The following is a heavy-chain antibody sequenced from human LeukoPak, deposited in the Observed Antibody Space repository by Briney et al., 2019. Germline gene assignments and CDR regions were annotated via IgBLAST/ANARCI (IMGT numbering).Heavy chain of an antibody. J-gene: IGHJ4*02. CDR2: IYPGDSDT. CDR1: GYSFTSYW. V-gene: IGHV5-51*01. CDR3: ARQTLDFWSGYTFGY. Sequence: GESLKISCKGSGYSFTSYWIGWVRQMPGKGLEWMGIIYPGDSDTRYSPSFQGQVTISADKSISTAYLQWSSLKASDTAMYYCARQTLDFWSGYTFGYWGQGTLVTVSS. D-gene: IGHD3-3*01.